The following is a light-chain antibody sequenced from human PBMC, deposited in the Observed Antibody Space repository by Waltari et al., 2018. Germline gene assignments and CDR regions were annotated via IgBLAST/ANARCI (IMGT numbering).Light chain of an antibody. Sequence: DIVMTQSPDSLAVSLGERATINCKSSQRVLYSSNTKNYLAWYQQKPGQPPKLLIYLASTRESGVPDRFSGSGSGTDFTLTISSLQAEDVAVYYCQQYYSTPGTFGQGTKVEIK. CDR2: LAS. V-gene: IGKV4-1*01. J-gene: IGKJ1*01. CDR3: QQYYSTPGT. CDR1: QRVLYSSNTKNY.